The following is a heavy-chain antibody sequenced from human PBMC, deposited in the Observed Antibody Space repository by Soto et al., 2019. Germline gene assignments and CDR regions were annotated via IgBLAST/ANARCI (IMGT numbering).Heavy chain of an antibody. CDR1: GYTFSNYA. V-gene: IGHV1-3*01. CDR2: INAGNGDT. Sequence: QVQFVQSGTEVRKPGASVKVSCKASGYTFSNYAVYWVRQAPGQRLEWLGWINAGNGDTKYSQNFQGRVTITRDISASTTSTELGSLRPQDTAVYYCARGRWVRSPGRYYLESWGQGSLVTVSS. CDR3: ARGRWVRSPGRYYLES. D-gene: IGHD3-10*01. J-gene: IGHJ5*01.